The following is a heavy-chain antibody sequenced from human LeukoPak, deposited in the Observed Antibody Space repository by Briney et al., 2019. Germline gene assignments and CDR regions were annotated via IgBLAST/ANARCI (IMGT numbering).Heavy chain of an antibody. D-gene: IGHD5-18*01. V-gene: IGHV3-23*01. CDR3: AKDRSSYGYLDD. CDR2: IRGSGDRT. Sequence: GGSLRLSCAASGFTFINHAMTWVRQAPGKGLEWVSGIRGSGDRTFYAESVKGRFTISRDNFNNTVYLEMNSLRAEDTAVYYCAKDRSSYGYLDDWGQGTLVTVSS. CDR1: GFTFINHA. J-gene: IGHJ4*02.